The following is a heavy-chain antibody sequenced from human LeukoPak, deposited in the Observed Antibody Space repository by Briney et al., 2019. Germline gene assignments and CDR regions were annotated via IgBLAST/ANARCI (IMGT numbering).Heavy chain of an antibody. Sequence: GGSLRLSCTASGFTFGDYAMSWFRQAPGKGLEWVGFIRGKAYGGTTEYAASVKGRFTISRDDSKSIAYLQMNSLKTEDTAVYYCTRDRRTYYYDSSGYYLFDYWGQGTLVTVSS. J-gene: IGHJ4*02. V-gene: IGHV3-49*03. D-gene: IGHD3-22*01. CDR2: IRGKAYGGTT. CDR3: TRDRRTYYYDSSGYYLFDY. CDR1: GFTFGDYA.